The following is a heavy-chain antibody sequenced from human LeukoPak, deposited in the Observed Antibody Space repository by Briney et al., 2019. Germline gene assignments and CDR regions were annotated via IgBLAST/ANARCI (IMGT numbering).Heavy chain of an antibody. CDR1: GGTFSSYA. CDR3: ARSSVANTRYHY. Sequence: ASVKVSCKASGGTFSSYAISWVRQAPGQGLERMGRIIPILGIANYAQKFQGRVTITADKSTSTAYMELSSLRSEDTAVYYCARSSVANTRYHYWGQGTLVTVSS. J-gene: IGHJ4*02. V-gene: IGHV1-69*04. D-gene: IGHD5-12*01. CDR2: IIPILGIA.